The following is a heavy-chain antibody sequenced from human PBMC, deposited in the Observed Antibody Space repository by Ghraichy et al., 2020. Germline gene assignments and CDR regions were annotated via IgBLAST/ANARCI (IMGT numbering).Heavy chain of an antibody. J-gene: IGHJ4*02. D-gene: IGHD3-22*01. V-gene: IGHV4-39*01. CDR3: ASGTYYYDSSGYMVFEAFDY. CDR1: GGSISRSSYY. CDR2: IYYSGST. Sequence: SQTLSLTCTVSGGSISRSSYYWGWIRQPPGKGLEWIGTIYYSGSTYYNPSHKSRVTISVDTSKNQFSLKLSSVTAADTAVYYCASGTYYYDSSGYMVFEAFDYWGQGTLVTVSS.